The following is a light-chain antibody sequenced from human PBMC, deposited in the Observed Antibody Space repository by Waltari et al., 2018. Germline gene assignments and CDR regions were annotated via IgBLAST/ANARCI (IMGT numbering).Light chain of an antibody. J-gene: IGKJ4*01. CDR1: QGISNS. CDR2: GAY. CDR3: QQYHSYPLS. V-gene: IGKV1-16*02. Sequence: DIQMTQSPSSLSASVGDRVTITCRAGQGISNSLAWVQQKPGKAPKSLIYGAYSLQSGVPSKFSGSGSGTDFTLTISSLQPEDFATYYCQQYHSYPLSFGGGTKVEIK.